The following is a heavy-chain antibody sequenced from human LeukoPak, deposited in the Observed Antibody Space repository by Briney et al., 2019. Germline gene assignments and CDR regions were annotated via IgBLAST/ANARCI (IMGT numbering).Heavy chain of an antibody. CDR1: GFTVSNNY. J-gene: IGHJ4*02. V-gene: IGHV3-53*01. CDR2: ISSGGTT. D-gene: IGHD2-2*01. CDR3: ARVSYGAAIG. Sequence: GGSLRLSCAASGFTVSNNYMSWVRQAPGKGLEWVSVISSGGTTYYADSMEGRFTISRDNSKNTLYLQMNGLRAEDTAVYYCARVSYGAAIGWGQEILVTVSS.